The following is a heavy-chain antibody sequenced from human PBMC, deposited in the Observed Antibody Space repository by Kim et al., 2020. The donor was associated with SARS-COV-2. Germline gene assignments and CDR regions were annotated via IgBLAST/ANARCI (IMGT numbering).Heavy chain of an antibody. V-gene: IGHV4-34*01. Sequence: SETLSLTCAVYGGSFSGYYWSWIRQPPGKGLEWIGEINHSGSTNYNPSLKSRVTISVDTSKNQFSLKLSSVTAADTAVYYCARGPGSTSCYVCYYYGMDVWGQGTTVTVSS. J-gene: IGHJ6*02. CDR3: ARGPGSTSCYVCYYYGMDV. D-gene: IGHD2-2*01. CDR1: GGSFSGYY. CDR2: INHSGST.